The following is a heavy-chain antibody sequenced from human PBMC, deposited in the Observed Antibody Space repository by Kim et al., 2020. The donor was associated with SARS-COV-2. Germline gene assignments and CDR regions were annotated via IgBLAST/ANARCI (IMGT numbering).Heavy chain of an antibody. CDR1: GGSISRYY. V-gene: IGHV4-59*01. CDR2: IYYSGST. J-gene: IGHJ5*02. CDR3: ARDRDSYGPHNWFDP. D-gene: IGHD5-18*01. Sequence: SETLSLTCTVSGGSISRYYWSWIRQPPGKGLEWIGYIYYSGSTNYNPSLTSRGNISVHTAKNHFSLKRSSVTAADTAVYYCARDRDSYGPHNWFDPWGQGTLVTVSS.